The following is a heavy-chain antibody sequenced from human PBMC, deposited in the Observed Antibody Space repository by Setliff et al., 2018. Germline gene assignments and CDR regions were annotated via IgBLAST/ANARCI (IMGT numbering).Heavy chain of an antibody. J-gene: IGHJ4*02. CDR1: GFTFSSYS. V-gene: IGHV3-21*01. Sequence: GGPLRLSCAASGFTFSSYSMNWVRQAPGKGLEWVSSISSSSSYIYYADSVKGRFTISRDNAKNSLYLQMNSLRAEDTAVYYCARGTGARMTTVTPIDYWGQGTLVTVSS. CDR3: ARGTGARMTTVTPIDY. D-gene: IGHD4-17*01. CDR2: ISSSSSYI.